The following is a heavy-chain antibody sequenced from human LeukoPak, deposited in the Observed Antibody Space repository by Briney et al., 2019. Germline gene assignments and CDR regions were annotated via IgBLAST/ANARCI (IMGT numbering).Heavy chain of an antibody. D-gene: IGHD1-26*01. V-gene: IGHV3-30*02. CDR1: RFTFNKYG. J-gene: IGHJ4*02. CDR2: IRYDGSNK. Sequence: PGGSLRLSCAASRFTFNKYGMHWVRQAPGKGLEWVAFIRYDGSNKNYADSVKGRFTISRDNSKNTLYLQMNSLRAEDTAVYYCAREAGSGVGATTGVVDYWGQGTLVTVSS. CDR3: AREAGSGVGATTGVVDY.